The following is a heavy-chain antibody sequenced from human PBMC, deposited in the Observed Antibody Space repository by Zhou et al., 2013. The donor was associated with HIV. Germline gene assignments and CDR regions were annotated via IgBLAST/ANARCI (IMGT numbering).Heavy chain of an antibody. V-gene: IGHV1-69-2*01. CDR2: VDPEDGKT. CDR1: GYTFTDYY. CDR3: ATGTLNRALAANAFEI. J-gene: IGHJ3*02. Sequence: EVQLVQSGAEVKKPGTTVKISCKVSGYTFTDYYMHWVQQAPGKGLEWMGLVDPEDGKTIYAEKFQGRVTITADTSTDTAYMKLSSLRSEDTAVYYCATGTLNRALAANAFEIWGQGTMVTVSS.